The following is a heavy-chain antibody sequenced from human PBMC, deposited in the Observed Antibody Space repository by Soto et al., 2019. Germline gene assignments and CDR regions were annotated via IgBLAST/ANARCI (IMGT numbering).Heavy chain of an antibody. Sequence: QVQLVQSGAEVKKPGASVKVSCKASGYTFTSYGISWVRQAPGQGLEWLGWISAYNGNTNYAQKLQGRVTMTTDTSTSTAYMELRSVRSDDTAVYYCARDEGYKWNYGGSWFDPWGQGTMVTVSS. CDR1: GYTFTSYG. V-gene: IGHV1-18*01. D-gene: IGHD1-7*01. CDR3: ARDEGYKWNYGGSWFDP. J-gene: IGHJ5*02. CDR2: ISAYNGNT.